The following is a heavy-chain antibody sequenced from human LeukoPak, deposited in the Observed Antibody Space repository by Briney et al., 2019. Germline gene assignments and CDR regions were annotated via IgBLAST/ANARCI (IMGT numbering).Heavy chain of an antibody. V-gene: IGHV3-23*01. Sequence: GGSLRLSCAGSGFTFTNYAMSWVRQAPGMGLEWVSAISGSGGSTYYADSVKGRVTISRDNAKNSLYLQMNSLRAEDTAVYYCARAELNIVATYFDYWGQGTLVTVSS. D-gene: IGHD5-12*01. CDR3: ARAELNIVATYFDY. CDR1: GFTFTNYA. J-gene: IGHJ4*02. CDR2: ISGSGGST.